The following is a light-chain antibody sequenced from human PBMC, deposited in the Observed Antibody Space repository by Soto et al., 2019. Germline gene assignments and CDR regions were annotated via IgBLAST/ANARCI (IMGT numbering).Light chain of an antibody. J-gene: IGLJ2*01. V-gene: IGLV2-14*01. CDR2: EVS. CDR3: NAYRPNTVL. CDR1: SSDVGGDNY. Sequence: QSALTQPASVSGSPGQSITISCTGSSSDVGGDNYVSWYQHHPGTAPKLMLYEVSNRPSGVPSRFSGSKSGDTASLTISGVQDEDESEYYCNAYRPNTVLFGGGTKLTVL.